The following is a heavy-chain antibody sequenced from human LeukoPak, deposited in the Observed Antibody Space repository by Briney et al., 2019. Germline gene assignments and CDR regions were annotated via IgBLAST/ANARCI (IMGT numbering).Heavy chain of an antibody. Sequence: SETLSLTCAVYGGSFSGYYWSWIRQPPGKGLEWIGEINHSGSTNYNPSLKSRVTISVDTSKNQYSLKLSSVTAADTAVYYCARSGKSIAAGFDYWGQGTLVTVSS. J-gene: IGHJ4*02. CDR2: INHSGST. CDR3: ARSGKSIAAGFDY. CDR1: GGSFSGYY. D-gene: IGHD6-6*01. V-gene: IGHV4-34*01.